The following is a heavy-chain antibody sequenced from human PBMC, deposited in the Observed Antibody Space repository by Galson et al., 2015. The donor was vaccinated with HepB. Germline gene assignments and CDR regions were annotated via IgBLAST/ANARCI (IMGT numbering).Heavy chain of an antibody. CDR1: GISVSSSY. CDR2: IYKSGST. CDR3: ARDLYGPGSYWSGSKHYGMDV. V-gene: IGHV3-66*01. Sequence: SLRLSCAAAGISVSSSYMTWVRQAPGKGLEWVSVIYKSGSTYYGDSLMGRFSISSDNSKNTLYLQMNSLRVEDTAVYYCARDLYGPGSYWSGSKHYGMDVWGQGTTVSVSS. D-gene: IGHD3-10*01. J-gene: IGHJ6*02.